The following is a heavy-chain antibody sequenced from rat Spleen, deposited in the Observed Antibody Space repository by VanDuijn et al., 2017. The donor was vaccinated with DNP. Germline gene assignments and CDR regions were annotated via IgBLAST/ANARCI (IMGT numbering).Heavy chain of an antibody. Sequence: EVQLVESGGGLVQPGRSLKLSCAASGFTFSNYYLAWVRQAPTKGLEWVASISGGGGNTYYRDSVKGRFTISRDNAKSTLYLQMDSLRSDDTATYHCTVDRDGSYGVAYWGQGTLVTVSS. CDR2: ISGGGGNT. J-gene: IGHJ3*01. V-gene: IGHV5-25*01. CDR3: TVDRDGSYGVAY. CDR1: GFTFSNYY. D-gene: IGHD1-12*02.